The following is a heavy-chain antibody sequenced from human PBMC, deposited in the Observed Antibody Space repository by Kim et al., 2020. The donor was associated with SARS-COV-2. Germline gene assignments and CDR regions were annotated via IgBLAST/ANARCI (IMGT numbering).Heavy chain of an antibody. V-gene: IGHV3-30*02. CDR3: AKDRYRQQLVNPSDY. J-gene: IGHJ4*02. D-gene: IGHD6-13*01. Sequence: DSVEGRFTISRDNSKNTLYLQMNSLRAEDTAVYYCAKDRYRQQLVNPSDYWGQGTLVTVSS.